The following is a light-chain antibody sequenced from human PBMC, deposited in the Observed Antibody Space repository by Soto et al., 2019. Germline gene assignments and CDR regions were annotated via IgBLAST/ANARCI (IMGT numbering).Light chain of an antibody. CDR3: SHFYSVPIT. J-gene: IGKJ1*01. CDR1: QDIRKC. Sequence: DLQMTQSPSSLSASVGDRVTITCQASQDIRKCLNWYQQKPGKAPKLLIFEVSDLQRGVRARFSVSRSGTAFAFSISSLQHGDVAPYYCSHFYSVPITFGLGNKVDIK. V-gene: IGKV1-33*01. CDR2: EVS.